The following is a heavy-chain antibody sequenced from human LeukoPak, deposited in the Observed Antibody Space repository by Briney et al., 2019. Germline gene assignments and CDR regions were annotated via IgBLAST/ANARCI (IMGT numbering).Heavy chain of an antibody. V-gene: IGHV4-31*03. CDR2: IYYSGST. D-gene: IGHD2-2*01. CDR1: GGSISSGGYY. CDR3: ARARDIVVSSNIYYFDY. Sequence: SQTLSLTCTVSGGSISSGGYYWNWIRQHPGKGLEWIGFIYYSGSTYHNPSLKSRVSISVDTSKTQFSLKLSSVTAADTAVYYCARARDIVVSSNIYYFDYWGQGTLVTVSS. J-gene: IGHJ4*02.